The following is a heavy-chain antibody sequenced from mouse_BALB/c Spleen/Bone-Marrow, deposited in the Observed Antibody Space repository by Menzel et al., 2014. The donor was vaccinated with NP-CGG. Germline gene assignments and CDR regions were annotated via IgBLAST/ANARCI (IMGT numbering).Heavy chain of an antibody. V-gene: IGHV4-1*02. Sequence: EVKLLESGGGLVQPGGSLKLSCAASGFDFSGFWMSWVRQAPGRGLEWIGEINPDSNTINYSPSLKDKFIISRDNAKNTLYLQMSKVRSEDTALYYRARLGYYGSFAYWGQGTLVTVSA. D-gene: IGHD1-2*01. CDR2: INPDSNTI. CDR1: GFDFSGFW. J-gene: IGHJ3*01. CDR3: ARLGYYGSFAY.